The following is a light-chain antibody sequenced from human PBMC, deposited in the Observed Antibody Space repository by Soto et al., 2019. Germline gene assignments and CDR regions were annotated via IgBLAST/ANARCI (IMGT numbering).Light chain of an antibody. J-gene: IGKJ5*01. Sequence: EIVLTQSPGTLSLSPGERATLSCRASPSVTNFLAWYQQKPGQAPRLLIYGAFNRATGIPARFSGSGSGTDFTLTISSLEPEDFAVYYCQQRSNWPLTFGQGTRLENK. CDR2: GAF. CDR3: QQRSNWPLT. CDR1: PSVTNF. V-gene: IGKV3-11*01.